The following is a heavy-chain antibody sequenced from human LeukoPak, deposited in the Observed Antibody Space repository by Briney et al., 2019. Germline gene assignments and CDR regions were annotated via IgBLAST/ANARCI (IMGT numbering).Heavy chain of an antibody. CDR3: ARLEYSSWYFDY. CDR1: GGSISSSNFY. D-gene: IGHD6-13*01. J-gene: IGHJ4*02. V-gene: IGHV4-39*01. Sequence: PSETLSLTCTVSGGSISSSNFYWGWIRQPPGKGLEWIGSIYYSGRTYYNPSPKSLVTISVDTSKNQFSLKLSSVTAADTAVYYCARLEYSSWYFDYWGQGTLVTVSS. CDR2: IYYSGRT.